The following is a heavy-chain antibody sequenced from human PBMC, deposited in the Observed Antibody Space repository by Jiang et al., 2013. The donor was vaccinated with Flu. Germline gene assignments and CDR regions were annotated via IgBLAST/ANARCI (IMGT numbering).Heavy chain of an antibody. CDR2: FDPEDGET. Sequence: SGAEVKKPGASVKVSCKVSGYTLTELSMHWVRQAPGKGLEWMGGFDPEDGETIYARKFQGRVTMTEDTSTDTAYMELSSLRSEDTAVYYCATYDGDTATHLYWGQGTLVTVSS. D-gene: IGHD5-18*01. V-gene: IGHV1-24*01. CDR1: GYTLTELS. J-gene: IGHJ4*02. CDR3: ATYDGDTATHLY.